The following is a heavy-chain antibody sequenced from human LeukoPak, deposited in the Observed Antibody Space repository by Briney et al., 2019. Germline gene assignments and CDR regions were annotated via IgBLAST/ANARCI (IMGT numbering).Heavy chain of an antibody. D-gene: IGHD2-21*02. Sequence: AGGSLRLSCAASGFTFSSYAMSWVRQAPGKGPEWVSAISGSGGSTYYADSVKGRFTISRDNSKNTLYLQMNSLRAEDTAVYYCAKQDAYCGGDCYSIDYWGQGTLVTVSS. V-gene: IGHV3-23*01. J-gene: IGHJ4*02. CDR2: ISGSGGST. CDR1: GFTFSSYA. CDR3: AKQDAYCGGDCYSIDY.